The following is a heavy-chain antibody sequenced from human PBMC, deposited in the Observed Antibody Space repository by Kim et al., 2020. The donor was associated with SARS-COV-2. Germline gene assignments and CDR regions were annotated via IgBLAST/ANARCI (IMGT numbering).Heavy chain of an antibody. CDR2: IYYSGST. CDR1: GGSIISSY. V-gene: IGHV4-59*01. D-gene: IGHD2-2*01. J-gene: IGHJ4*02. Sequence: SETLSLTCTVSGGSIISSYWTWIRQPPGKGLEWIGYIYYSGSTNYNPSLKSRVTISVDSSKNQFSLKLSSVTAADAAVYYCARGRGCASTPFDYCVRGT. CDR3: ARGRGCASTPFDY.